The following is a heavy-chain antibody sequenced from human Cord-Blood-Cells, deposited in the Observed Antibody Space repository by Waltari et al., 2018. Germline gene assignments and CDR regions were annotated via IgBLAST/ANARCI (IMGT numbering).Heavy chain of an antibody. CDR3: ARGISIAARLFDY. D-gene: IGHD6-6*01. V-gene: IGHV4-34*01. CDR1: GGSFSGYY. J-gene: IGHJ4*02. CDR2: INHSGST. Sequence: QVQLQQWGAGPLKPSETRSLTCAVSGGSFSGYYWSRTRQPPGKGLEWIGEINHSGSTNYNPSLKSRVTISVDTSKNQFSLKLSSVTAADTAVNYCARGISIAARLFDYWGQGTLVTVSS.